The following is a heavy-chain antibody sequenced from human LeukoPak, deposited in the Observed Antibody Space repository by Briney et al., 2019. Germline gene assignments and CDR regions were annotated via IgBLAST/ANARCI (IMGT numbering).Heavy chain of an antibody. J-gene: IGHJ1*01. V-gene: IGHV4-31*03. CDR1: GVSVTSGFYY. D-gene: IGHD1-26*01. Sequence: SETLSLPCSVSGVSVTSGFYYWTWVRQHPGKGLESIGFIHFTGSIHYNPSLERRARISVDASDNQFSLRLKSVTAADTAVYYCAVGSEQNKVGHWG. CDR3: AVGSEQNKVGH. CDR2: IHFTGSI.